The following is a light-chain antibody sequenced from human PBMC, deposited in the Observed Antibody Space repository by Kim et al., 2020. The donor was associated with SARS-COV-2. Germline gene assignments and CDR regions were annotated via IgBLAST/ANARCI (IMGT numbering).Light chain of an antibody. J-gene: IGLJ2*01. CDR1: KLADKY. CDR2: QVN. Sequence: SYELTQPPSVSVSPEQTASITCSGDKLADKYPCXYQQKPGQSPVLVIYQVNKRPSGIPERFSGSSSGNTATLTISGTQAMDEADYYCQAWDSSTVVFGGG. CDR3: QAWDSSTVV. V-gene: IGLV3-1*01.